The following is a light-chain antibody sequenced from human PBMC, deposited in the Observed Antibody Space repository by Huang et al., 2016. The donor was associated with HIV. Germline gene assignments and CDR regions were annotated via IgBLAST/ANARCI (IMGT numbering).Light chain of an antibody. CDR3: QQFNTYPFT. J-gene: IGKJ3*01. CDR1: QGVSSV. Sequence: SLSASVGDRVTITCRASQGVSSVLAWYQQKPGKPPKLLIYDASNLESGVPSRFSGSGSGTDFTLTISSLQPEDFATYYCQQFNTYPFTFGPGTRVDVK. V-gene: IGKV1-13*02. CDR2: DAS.